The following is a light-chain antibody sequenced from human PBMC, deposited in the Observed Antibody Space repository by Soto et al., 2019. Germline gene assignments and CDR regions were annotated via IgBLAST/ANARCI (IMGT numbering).Light chain of an antibody. CDR2: EVT. Sequence: QSALTQPPSASGSPGQSVTISCTGTSSDVGAYNYVSWYQQHAGKAPKLVIYEVTKRPSGVPDRFSGSKSANTASLTVSGLQAEDEADYYCSSFASSNTWVFGGRTKLTAL. CDR3: SSFASSNTWV. J-gene: IGLJ3*02. V-gene: IGLV2-8*01. CDR1: SSDVGAYNY.